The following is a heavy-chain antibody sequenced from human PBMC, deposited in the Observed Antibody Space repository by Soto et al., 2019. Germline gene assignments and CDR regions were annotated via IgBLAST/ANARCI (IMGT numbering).Heavy chain of an antibody. Sequence: GASVKVSCKASGGTFSSYAISWVRQAPGQGLEWMGGIIPIFGTANYAQKFQGRVTITADKSTSTAYMELSSLRSEDTAVYYCATGGSFVRFLEWLLDYGMDVWGQGTTVTVSS. CDR3: ATGGSFVRFLEWLLDYGMDV. CDR1: GGTFSSYA. CDR2: IIPIFGTA. D-gene: IGHD3-3*01. V-gene: IGHV1-69*06. J-gene: IGHJ6*02.